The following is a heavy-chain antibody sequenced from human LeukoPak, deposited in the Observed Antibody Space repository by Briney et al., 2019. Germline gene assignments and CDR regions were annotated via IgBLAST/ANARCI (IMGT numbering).Heavy chain of an antibody. V-gene: IGHV3-30*02. CDR1: GFTFVSYG. CDR3: AREALFPYGVKKNYNLAR. CDR2: IRYDGSDK. D-gene: IGHD3-10*01. J-gene: IGHJ4*02. Sequence: AGGSLRLSCAASGFTFVSYGMRWVRQAPGKGLEWLTFIRYDGSDKDYADSVKGRCTISRDNSKNTFYLQMNSLRREDTAVYYVAREALFPYGVKKNYNLARWGKGPLVTFSS.